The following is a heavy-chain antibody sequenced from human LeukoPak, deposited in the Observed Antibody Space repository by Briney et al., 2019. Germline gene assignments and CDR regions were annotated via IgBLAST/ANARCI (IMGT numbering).Heavy chain of an antibody. J-gene: IGHJ4*02. CDR2: IWYDGNVK. V-gene: IGHV3-33*01. CDR1: GFSFSSSG. Sequence: GGSLRLSCAASGFSFSSSGMHWVRQAPGKGLEWVAIIWYDGNVKYHADSVRGRFTISRDNSKNTLFLQMDSLRAEDTAMYFCARGATPTNFDYWGQGTLVTVSS. CDR3: ARGATPTNFDY.